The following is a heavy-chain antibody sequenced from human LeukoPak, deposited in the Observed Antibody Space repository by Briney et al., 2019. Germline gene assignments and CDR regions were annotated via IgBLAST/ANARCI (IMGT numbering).Heavy chain of an antibody. CDR1: GGTFSSYT. Sequence: SVKVSCKASGGTFSSYTISWVRQAPGQGLEWMGRIIPLLGIANYAQKFQGRVTITADKSTSTAYMELSSLRSEDTAVYYCARERYYDFWSGSSGYYMDVWGKGTTVTVSS. CDR3: ARERYYDFWSGSSGYYMDV. D-gene: IGHD3-3*01. V-gene: IGHV1-69*04. CDR2: IIPLLGIA. J-gene: IGHJ6*03.